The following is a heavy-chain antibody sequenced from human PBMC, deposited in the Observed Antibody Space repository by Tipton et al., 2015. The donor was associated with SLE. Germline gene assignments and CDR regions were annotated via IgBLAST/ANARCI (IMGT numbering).Heavy chain of an antibody. J-gene: IGHJ4*02. V-gene: IGHV4-38-2*01. CDR3: ARRGTGGRSYDY. CDR2: IYHSGLT. D-gene: IGHD7-27*01. CDR1: GFYVSDGFY. Sequence: TLSLTCAVSGFYVSDGFYWGWIRQPPGKGLEWIASIYHSGLTYSNPSLKSRIAVSVDTSKNQFSLRLSSVTAADTALYYCARRGTGGRSYDYWGQGTLVTVSS.